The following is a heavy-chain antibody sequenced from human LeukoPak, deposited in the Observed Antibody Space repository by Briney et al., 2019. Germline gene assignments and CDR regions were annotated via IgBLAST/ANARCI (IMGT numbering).Heavy chain of an antibody. Sequence: GRSLRLSCAASGFTFSNYGVHWVRQAPGKGLEWVAVISYDGSNKYYADSVKGRFTISRDNSKNTLYLQMNSLRAEDTAVYYCAKGNRYAFDIWGQGTMVTVSS. J-gene: IGHJ3*02. CDR1: GFTFSNYG. CDR3: AKGNRYAFDI. V-gene: IGHV3-30*18. D-gene: IGHD1-14*01. CDR2: ISYDGSNK.